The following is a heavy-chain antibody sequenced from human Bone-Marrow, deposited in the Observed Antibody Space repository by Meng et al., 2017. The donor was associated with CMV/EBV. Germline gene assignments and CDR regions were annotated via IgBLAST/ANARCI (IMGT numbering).Heavy chain of an antibody. J-gene: IGHJ5*02. CDR3: AKAERAAGWFDP. Sequence: GESLKISCAASGFTFSSYAMSWVRQAPGKGLEWVSVIYSGGSSTYYADSVKGRFTISRDNSKNTLYLQMNSLRAEDTAVYYCAKAERAAGWFDPWGQGTLVTFSS. CDR2: IYSGGSST. CDR1: GFTFSSYA. V-gene: IGHV3-23*03. D-gene: IGHD2-15*01.